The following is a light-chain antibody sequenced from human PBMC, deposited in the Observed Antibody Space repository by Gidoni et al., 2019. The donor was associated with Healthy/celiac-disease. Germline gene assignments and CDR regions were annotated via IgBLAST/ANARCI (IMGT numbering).Light chain of an antibody. V-gene: IGKV3-11*01. Sequence: IVLTQSPATLSLSPGERATLSCRASQSVSSYLAWYQQKPGQAPRLLNYDASNRPTGTPARFSGSGSGTDFTLTSSSLEPEDFAVYDCQQRSNWPRYTFGQGTKLEIK. CDR3: QQRSNWPRYT. CDR2: DAS. CDR1: QSVSSY. J-gene: IGKJ2*01.